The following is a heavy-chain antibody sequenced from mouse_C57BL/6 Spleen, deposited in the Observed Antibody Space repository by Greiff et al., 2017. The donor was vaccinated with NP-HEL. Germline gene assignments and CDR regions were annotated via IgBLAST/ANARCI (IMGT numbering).Heavy chain of an antibody. J-gene: IGHJ4*01. CDR1: GFTFTDYY. D-gene: IGHD2-5*01. CDR3: ARNYSKRMGYAMDY. V-gene: IGHV7-3*01. CDR2: IRNKANGYKT. Sequence: EVQVVESGGGLVQPGGSLSLSCAASGFTFTDYYMSWVRQPPGKALEWLGFIRNKANGYKTEYSATVKGRFTISRDNSQSILYLQMNTLRAEDSATYYCARNYSKRMGYAMDYWGQGTSVTVSS.